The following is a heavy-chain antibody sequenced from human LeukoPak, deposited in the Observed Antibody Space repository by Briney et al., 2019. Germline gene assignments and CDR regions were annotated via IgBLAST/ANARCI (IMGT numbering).Heavy chain of an antibody. Sequence: SETLSLTCTVSGYSISSGYYWGWIRQPPGKGLEWIGSIYHSGSTYYNPSLKSRVTISVDTSKNQFSLKLSSVTAADTAVYYCAREHSTSTDAGGFDPWGQGTLVTVSS. CDR3: AREHSTSTDAGGFDP. CDR2: IYHSGST. V-gene: IGHV4-38-2*02. J-gene: IGHJ5*02. CDR1: GYSISSGYY. D-gene: IGHD6-6*01.